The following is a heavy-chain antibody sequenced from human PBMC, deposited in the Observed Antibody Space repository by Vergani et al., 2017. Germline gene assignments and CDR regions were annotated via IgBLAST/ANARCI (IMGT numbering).Heavy chain of an antibody. J-gene: IGHJ6*02. CDR3: ARVVAAAGYYYYYYGMDV. D-gene: IGHD6-13*01. CDR1: GSSISSYY. V-gene: IGHV4-59*01. CDR2: IYYSGST. Sequence: QVQLQESGPGLVKPSETLSLTCTVSGSSISSYYWSWIRQPSGKGLEWIGYIYYSGSTNYNPSLKSRVTISVDTSKNQFSLKLSSVTAADTAVYYCARVVAAAGYYYYYYGMDVWGQGTTVTVSS.